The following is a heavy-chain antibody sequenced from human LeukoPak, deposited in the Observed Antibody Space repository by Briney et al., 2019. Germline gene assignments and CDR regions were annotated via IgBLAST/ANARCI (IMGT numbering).Heavy chain of an antibody. CDR1: GGTFSNYA. V-gene: IGHV1-69*13. CDR2: IIPIFGTA. Sequence: GASVKVSCKASGGTFSNYAISWVRQAPGQGLEWMGGIIPIFGTANYAQKFQGRVTITADESTSTAYMELSSLRSEDTAVYYCARALGGGALNNWFDPWGQGTLVTVSS. J-gene: IGHJ5*02. D-gene: IGHD3-16*01. CDR3: ARALGGGALNNWFDP.